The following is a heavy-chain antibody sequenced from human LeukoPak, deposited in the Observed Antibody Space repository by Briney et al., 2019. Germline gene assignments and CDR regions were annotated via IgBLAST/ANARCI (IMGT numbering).Heavy chain of an antibody. Sequence: GSLRLSCAASGFTFSSYVMSGVRQAPGKGLEWVSAISGSGGSTYYADSVKGRVTISRDNSNNTLYLQMNSLRADDTAVYYCAKLEGDWYHFDYWGQGTLVTVSS. J-gene: IGHJ4*02. CDR1: GFTFSSYV. CDR2: ISGSGGST. CDR3: AKLEGDWYHFDY. V-gene: IGHV3-23*01. D-gene: IGHD2-21*02.